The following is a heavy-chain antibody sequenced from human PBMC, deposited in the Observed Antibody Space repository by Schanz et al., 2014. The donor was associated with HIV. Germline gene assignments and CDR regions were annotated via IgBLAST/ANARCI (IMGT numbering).Heavy chain of an antibody. CDR3: ARETWHYDA. V-gene: IGHV1-2*02. CDR1: GHRFSNLW. Sequence: QVDLEQSGAEVKKPGASVKLSCTASGHRFSNLWIHWLRQAPGQGLEWVGFIYTRDGETIETTYAPKFQGRVIMTADTSIDTDYLEVNRLTSDDTAVYVCARETWHYDAWGQGTLVTVSS. CDR2: IYTRDGETIET. D-gene: IGHD3-10*01. J-gene: IGHJ5*02.